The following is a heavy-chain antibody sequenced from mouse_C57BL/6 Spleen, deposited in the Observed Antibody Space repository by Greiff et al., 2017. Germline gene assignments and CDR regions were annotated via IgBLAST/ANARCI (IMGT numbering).Heavy chain of an antibody. J-gene: IGHJ2*01. CDR3: ARSDDYEYDGDFDY. CDR2: IYPGSGNT. Sequence: QVQLQQSGPELVKPGASVKISCKASGYSFTSYYIHWVKQRPGQGLEWIGWIYPGSGNTKYNEKFKGKATLTADTSSSTAYMQLSSLTSEDSAVYYCARSDDYEYDGDFDYWGQGTTLTVSS. D-gene: IGHD2-4*01. V-gene: IGHV1-66*01. CDR1: GYSFTSYY.